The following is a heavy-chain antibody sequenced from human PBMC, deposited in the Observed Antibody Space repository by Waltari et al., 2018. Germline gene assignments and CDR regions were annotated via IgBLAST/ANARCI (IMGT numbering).Heavy chain of an antibody. V-gene: IGHV4-59*08. J-gene: IGHJ4*02. CDR3: ARRGGYSSPDLY. D-gene: IGHD6-13*01. CDR2: ISYSGNT. Sequence: QVQLQESGPGLVKPSETLSLTCTVSGGSISSYYWIWIRQPPGKGLEWIGYISYSGNTNYNPSLQSRVTISLDTSKNQFSLNLSSVTAADTAVYYCARRGGYSSPDLYWGQGTLVTVSS. CDR1: GGSISSYY.